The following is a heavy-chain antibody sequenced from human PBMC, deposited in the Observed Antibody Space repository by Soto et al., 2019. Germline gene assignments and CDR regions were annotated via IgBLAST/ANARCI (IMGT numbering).Heavy chain of an antibody. V-gene: IGHV3-23*01. CDR1: GFIFKDYA. CDR3: AKKLYSGTYYDLQS. CDR2: MSESGDVI. J-gene: IGHJ1*01. Sequence: EVHLLVSGGGLVRPGGSLRLSCTGSGFIFKDYAMTWVRQGPGKGREWVSTMSESGDVISYRGSVKGRFTMSRDMSNSTLYLEMNGLRAEDTAMYYCAKKLYSGTYYDLQSWGPGNLVTVSS. D-gene: IGHD1-26*01.